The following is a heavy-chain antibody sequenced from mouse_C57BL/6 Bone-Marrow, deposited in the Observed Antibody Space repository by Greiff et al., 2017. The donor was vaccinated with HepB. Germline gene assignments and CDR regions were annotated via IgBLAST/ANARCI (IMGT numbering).Heavy chain of an antibody. CDR2: ICPGDGDT. V-gene: IGHV1-80*01. CDR1: GYAFSSYW. Sequence: VESGASVKISCQASGYAFSSYWMNWVKQRPGKGLEWIGQICPGDGDTNYNGKFKGKATLTADKSSSTAYMQLSSLTSEDSAVYFCARPIYYDYDGFAYWGQGTLVTVSA. CDR3: ARPIYYDYDGFAY. J-gene: IGHJ3*01. D-gene: IGHD2-4*01.